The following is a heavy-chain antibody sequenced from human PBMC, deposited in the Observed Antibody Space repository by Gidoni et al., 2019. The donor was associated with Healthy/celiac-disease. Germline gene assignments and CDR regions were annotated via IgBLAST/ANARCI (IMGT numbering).Heavy chain of an antibody. CDR3: AKEGKELVFDY. CDR1: GFTFDDYA. CDR2: ISWNSGSI. Sequence: EVQLVESGGGLVQPGRSLRLSCAASGFTFDDYAMHWVRQAPGKGLEWVSGISWNSGSIGYADSVKGRFTISRDNAKNSLYLQMNSLRAEDMALYYCAKEGKELVFDYWGQGTLVTVSS. D-gene: IGHD3-10*01. V-gene: IGHV3-9*03. J-gene: IGHJ4*02.